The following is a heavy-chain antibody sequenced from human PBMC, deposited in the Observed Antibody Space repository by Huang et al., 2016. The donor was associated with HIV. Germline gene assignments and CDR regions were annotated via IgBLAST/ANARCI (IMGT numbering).Heavy chain of an antibody. CDR1: GGSFSGYY. J-gene: IGHJ4*02. D-gene: IGHD4-17*01. Sequence: QVQLQQWGAGLLKPSETLSLTCAVYGGSFSGYYWSWIRQPPGQGLGWIGESNDSGSTNYTTSLKSRVTISVDTSKNQFSLKLSYVTAADTAVYYCARRRMGYGGAPFDYWGQGTLVTVSS. CDR2: SNDSGST. V-gene: IGHV4-34*01. CDR3: ARRRMGYGGAPFDY.